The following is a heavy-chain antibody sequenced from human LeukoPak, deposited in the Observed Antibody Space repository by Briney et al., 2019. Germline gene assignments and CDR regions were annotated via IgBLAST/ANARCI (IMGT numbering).Heavy chain of an antibody. CDR1: AGSISNYY. D-gene: IGHD1-26*01. V-gene: IGHV4-4*07. Sequence: SETLSLTCTVSAGSISNYYWSWIRQPAGKGLEWIGRISSRGSTNYNPSLKSRVTMSIDTSKNQFSLNLSSVTAADTAVYYCARLRSPGDFDYWGQGTLVTVSS. J-gene: IGHJ4*02. CDR3: ARLRSPGDFDY. CDR2: ISSRGST.